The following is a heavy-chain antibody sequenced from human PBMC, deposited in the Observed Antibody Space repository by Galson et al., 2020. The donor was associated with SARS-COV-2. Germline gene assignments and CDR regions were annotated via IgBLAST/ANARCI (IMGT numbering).Heavy chain of an antibody. CDR1: GGSITSGSYY. CDR2: MPTSGST. Sequence: SETMSLTCIVSGGSITSGSYYWTWIRQPAGKGLEWIGRMPTSGSTNYNPSLKSRVTISGDTSKNQFSLKLSSVTAADTAVYYCARGLEYYGAGRGNSFDPWGQGTLVTVSS. CDR3: ARGLEYYGAGRGNSFDP. D-gene: IGHD3-10*01. V-gene: IGHV4-61*02. J-gene: IGHJ5*02.